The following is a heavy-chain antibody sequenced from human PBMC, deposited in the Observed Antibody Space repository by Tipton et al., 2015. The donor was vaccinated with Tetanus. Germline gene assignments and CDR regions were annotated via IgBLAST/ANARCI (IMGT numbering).Heavy chain of an antibody. CDR1: GGPFSNYYLT. Sequence: TLSLTCAVYGGPFSNYYLTWIRIRQPPGQGLEWIGTFYSGGSIFYNPSFKSRATISVDTPKNQISLRLTSVASADTAVYYCARHSSWFDPWGQGTLVTVSS. D-gene: IGHD2/OR15-2a*01. J-gene: IGHJ5*02. V-gene: IGHV4-39*01. CDR3: ARHSSWFDP. CDR2: FYSGGSI.